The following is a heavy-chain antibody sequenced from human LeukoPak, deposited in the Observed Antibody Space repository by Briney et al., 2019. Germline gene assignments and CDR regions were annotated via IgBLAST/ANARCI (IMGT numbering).Heavy chain of an antibody. Sequence: GGSLRLSCAASGCSFSSYWMNWVRRAPGKGLEWLANIKEDGSKEYYADSVKGRFTISRDNAKNSLYLQMDSLRAEDTAVYYCARDPGRQYSSIADVWGQGTTVTVSS. V-gene: IGHV3-7*03. CDR3: ARDPGRQYSSIADV. D-gene: IGHD6-19*01. CDR2: IKEDGSKE. J-gene: IGHJ6*02. CDR1: GCSFSSYW.